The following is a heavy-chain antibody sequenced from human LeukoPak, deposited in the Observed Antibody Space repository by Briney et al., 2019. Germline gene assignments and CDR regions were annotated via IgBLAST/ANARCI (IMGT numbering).Heavy chain of an antibody. D-gene: IGHD6-19*01. Sequence: GGSLRLSCAASGFTFSSYAMSWVRQAPGKGLEWVSDISGSGGSTYYADSVKGRFTISRDNSKNTLYLQMNSLRAEDTAVYYCARAPFSSGWYLPWGYMDVWGKGTTVTISS. V-gene: IGHV3-23*01. CDR2: ISGSGGST. CDR1: GFTFSSYA. CDR3: ARAPFSSGWYLPWGYMDV. J-gene: IGHJ6*03.